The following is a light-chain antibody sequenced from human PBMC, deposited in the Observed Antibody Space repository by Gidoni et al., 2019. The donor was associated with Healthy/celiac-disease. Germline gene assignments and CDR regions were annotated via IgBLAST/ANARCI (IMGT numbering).Light chain of an antibody. Sequence: QSVLTQPPSVSAAPGQRVTISCTGSSSNIGAGYDVHWYQQLPGTAPKLLIYGTSNRPSGVPDRFSGSKSGTSASLAITGLQAEDEADYYCQSYDSSLSGSLVFGGGTKLTVL. CDR1: SSNIGAGYD. V-gene: IGLV1-40*01. CDR2: GTS. CDR3: QSYDSSLSGSLV. J-gene: IGLJ2*01.